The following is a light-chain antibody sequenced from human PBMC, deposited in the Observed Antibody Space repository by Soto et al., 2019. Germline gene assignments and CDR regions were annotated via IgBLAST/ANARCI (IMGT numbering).Light chain of an antibody. CDR1: SSNIGINT. Sequence: QSVLTQPPSASGTPGQRVTISCSGSSSNIGINTVNWYQQVPGTAPKLLIYTDNQRPSGVPDRFSGSKSGTSASLAISGLQSEDEADYYCAAWDDNLNGLYVFGTGTKVTVL. CDR2: TDN. CDR3: AAWDDNLNGLYV. V-gene: IGLV1-44*01. J-gene: IGLJ1*01.